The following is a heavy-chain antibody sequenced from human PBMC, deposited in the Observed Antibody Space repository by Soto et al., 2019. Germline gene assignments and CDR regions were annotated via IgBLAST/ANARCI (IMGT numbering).Heavy chain of an antibody. CDR2: MYPGDSDT. V-gene: IGHV5-51*01. CDR1: GYDFNTNW. D-gene: IGHD2-2*01. Sequence: GESLKISCSCSGYDFNTNWFGWVRQLPGKGLEWVGIMYPGDSDTRYNPSLQGHVTLSADVTVSTAFLQWRSLKTSDTGMYFCARLPRDCNKTSCYYADHWGHGTQVTVSS. CDR3: ARLPRDCNKTSCYYADH. J-gene: IGHJ4*01.